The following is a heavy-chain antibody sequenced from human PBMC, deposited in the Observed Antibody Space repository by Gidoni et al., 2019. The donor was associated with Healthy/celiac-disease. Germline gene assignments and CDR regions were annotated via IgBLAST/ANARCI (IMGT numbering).Heavy chain of an antibody. CDR1: GGTFSSYA. V-gene: IGHV1-69*06. J-gene: IGHJ4*02. CDR2: IIPIFGTA. CDR3: AALPLDGYNSVDY. Sequence: QVQRVQPGAEVKTPASSVKVSCKAAGGTFSSYAISWVRQAPGQGLEWMGGIIPIFGTANYAQKFQGRVTITADKATSTSYMELSSLRSEDTAVYYCAALPLDGYNSVDYWGQGTLVTVSS. D-gene: IGHD5-12*01.